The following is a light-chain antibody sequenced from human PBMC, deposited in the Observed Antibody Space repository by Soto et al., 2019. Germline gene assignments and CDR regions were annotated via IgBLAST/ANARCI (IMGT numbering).Light chain of an antibody. CDR3: LQDINYPWP. CDR2: AAS. Sequence: AIQMTQSPSSLSASVGDRVTITCGASQGIRNDLGWYQQKPGKAPKLLIYAASSLQSGVPPRFSGSGSGTDFTLAISSLQPEDSATYYCLQDINYPWPFGQGAKVDI. CDR1: QGIRND. J-gene: IGKJ1*01. V-gene: IGKV1-6*01.